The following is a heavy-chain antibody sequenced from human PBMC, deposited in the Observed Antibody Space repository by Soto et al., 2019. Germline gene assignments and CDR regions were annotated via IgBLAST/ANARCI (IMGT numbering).Heavy chain of an antibody. J-gene: IGHJ3*02. CDR1: GFTLSDYP. D-gene: IGHD3-3*01. Sequence: GGSLRLSCTTSGFTLSDYPMSWFRQAPGKGLEWIAYIRTAAYGGTTEYAAAVKDRFTISRDDSESSASLQMNGLKTEDTAMYFCARAIRLSGDAFDIWGQGAMVTVSS. CDR2: IRTAAYGGTT. V-gene: IGHV3-49*03. CDR3: ARAIRLSGDAFDI.